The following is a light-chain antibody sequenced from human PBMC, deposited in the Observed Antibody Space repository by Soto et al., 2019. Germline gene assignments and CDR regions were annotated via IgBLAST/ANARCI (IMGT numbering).Light chain of an antibody. CDR2: GAS. Sequence: PGERATLSRRASQSVSSSYLAWYQQKXGQXXRXXXYGASSRATGIPDRFSGSGYGTDFTLTISCLQSEDFATYYCQQYYSYPRTFGQGNKVDIK. J-gene: IGKJ1*01. CDR3: QQYYSYPRT. V-gene: IGKV3-20*01. CDR1: QSVSSSY.